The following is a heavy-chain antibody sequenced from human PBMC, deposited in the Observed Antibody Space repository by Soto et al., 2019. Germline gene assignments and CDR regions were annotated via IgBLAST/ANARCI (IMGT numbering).Heavy chain of an antibody. CDR1: GYTFTSYG. D-gene: IGHD3-3*01. CDR2: ISAYNGNT. CDR3: ARLNDFWSGNYFDY. J-gene: IGHJ4*02. V-gene: IGHV1-18*01. Sequence: ASVKVSCKASGYTFTSYGISWVRQAPGQGLEWMGWISAYNGNTNYAQKLQGRVTMTTDTSTSTAYMELRSLGSDDTAVYYCARLNDFWSGNYFDYWGQGTLVTVSS.